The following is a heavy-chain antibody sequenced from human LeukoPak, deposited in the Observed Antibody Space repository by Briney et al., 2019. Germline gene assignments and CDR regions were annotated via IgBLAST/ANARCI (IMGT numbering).Heavy chain of an antibody. CDR3: TKEYDKTNRSPQWGFDS. Sequence: GGSLRLSRAASGFTFSTYAMSWVRQAPGKGLEWVSGISGSSSHTEDADSVKGRFTISRDNSKNTLFLQMNNLRVEDTALYYCTKEYDKTNRSPQWGFDSWGQGTLVTVSS. V-gene: IGHV3-23*01. D-gene: IGHD6-19*01. J-gene: IGHJ4*02. CDR1: GFTFSTYA. CDR2: ISGSSSHT.